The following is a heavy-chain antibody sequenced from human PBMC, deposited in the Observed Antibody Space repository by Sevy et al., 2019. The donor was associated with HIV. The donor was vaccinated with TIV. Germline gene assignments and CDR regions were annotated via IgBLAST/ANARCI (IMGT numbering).Heavy chain of an antibody. CDR2: VKEDGSVK. V-gene: IGHV3-7*04. J-gene: IGHJ4*02. Sequence: GGSLRLSCEASGFTFSSYWMSWVRQAPGKGLEWVANVKEDGSVKYYVESVKGRFTISGDNAKNSVYLQMNSLRAEDAALYYWVRAIGAAGSYWGLGTLVTVSS. CDR3: VRAIGAAGSY. D-gene: IGHD6-13*01. CDR1: GFTFSSYW.